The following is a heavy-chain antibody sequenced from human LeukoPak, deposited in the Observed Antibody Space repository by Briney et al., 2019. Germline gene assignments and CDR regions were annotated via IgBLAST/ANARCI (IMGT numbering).Heavy chain of an antibody. Sequence: GRSLRLSCAASGFTFSSYGMHWVRQAPGKGLEWVAVISYDGSNKYYADSVKGRFTISRDNSKNTLYLQMNSLRAEDTAVYYCAKSIAAAGWHYFDYWGQGTPVTVSS. CDR1: GFTFSSYG. D-gene: IGHD6-13*01. V-gene: IGHV3-30*18. CDR2: ISYDGSNK. CDR3: AKSIAAAGWHYFDY. J-gene: IGHJ4*02.